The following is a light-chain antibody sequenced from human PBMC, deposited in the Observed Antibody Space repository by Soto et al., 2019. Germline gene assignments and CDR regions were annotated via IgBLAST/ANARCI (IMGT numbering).Light chain of an antibody. CDR3: QQYGSSPYT. J-gene: IGKJ2*01. CDR2: GAS. CDR1: QSVSSSY. Sequence: EIVLTQSPGTLSLSPGERATLSCRASQSVSSSYLAWYQQTPGQAPRLLIYGASSRATGIPDRFSASGSGTDFTLTIGRLEPEDFAVYYCQQYGSSPYTFGQGTRLEIK. V-gene: IGKV3-20*01.